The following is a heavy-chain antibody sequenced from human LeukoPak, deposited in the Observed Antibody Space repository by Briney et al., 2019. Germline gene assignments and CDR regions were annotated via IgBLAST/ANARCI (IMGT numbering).Heavy chain of an antibody. CDR2: IMQDGSDK. CDR1: GFTFSSYW. V-gene: IGHV3-7*01. D-gene: IGHD6-13*01. J-gene: IGHJ4*02. CDR3: ARIIPSSWYLDY. Sequence: GGSLRLSCAASGFTFSSYWMSWVRQAPGRGLEWVANIMQDGSDKYYVDSVKGRFTISRDNAKNSLYLQMNSLRAEGTAVYYCARIIPSSWYLDYWGQGTLVTVSS.